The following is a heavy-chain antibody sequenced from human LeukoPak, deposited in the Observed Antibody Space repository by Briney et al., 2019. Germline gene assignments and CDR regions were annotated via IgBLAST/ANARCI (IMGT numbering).Heavy chain of an antibody. D-gene: IGHD6-13*01. CDR2: TYQRSKRYN. CDR3: ARGEATAGTKFDY. V-gene: IGHV6-1*01. J-gene: IGHJ4*02. CDR1: GDSVSINSAA. Sequence: SQTLSLTCAISGDSVSINSAAWNWIRQSPSRGLEWLGRTYQRSKRYNDYAVSVKSRITINPDISKNQFSLQLNSVTPEDTAVYYCARGEATAGTKFDYWGQGTLVTVSS.